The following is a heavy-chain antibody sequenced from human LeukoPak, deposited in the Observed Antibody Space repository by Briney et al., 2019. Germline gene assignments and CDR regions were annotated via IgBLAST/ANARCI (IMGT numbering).Heavy chain of an antibody. CDR1: GYTFTSYG. Sequence: ASAKVSCKASGYTFTSYGISWVRQAPGQGLEWMGWISAYNGNTNYAQRLQGRVTMTTDTSTSTAYMELRSLRSDDTAVYYCARDHDSSGYYYYWGQGSLVTVSS. V-gene: IGHV1-18*01. D-gene: IGHD3-22*01. CDR3: ARDHDSSGYYYY. J-gene: IGHJ4*02. CDR2: ISAYNGNT.